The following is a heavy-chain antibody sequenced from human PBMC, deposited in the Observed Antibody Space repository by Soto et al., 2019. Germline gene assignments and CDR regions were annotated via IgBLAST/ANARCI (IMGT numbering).Heavy chain of an antibody. D-gene: IGHD6-6*01. CDR2: INPNSGDT. CDR1: EYIFTGYY. CDR3: AVGSSFDY. J-gene: IGHJ4*02. Sequence: ASVRVSCKAPEYIFTGYYMHWVRQAPGQGLEWMGWINPNSGDTNYALKFQGRVTMTRDTSITTAYMELSRLRSDDTAVFYCAVGSSFDYWGQGSLVTVSS. V-gene: IGHV1-2*02.